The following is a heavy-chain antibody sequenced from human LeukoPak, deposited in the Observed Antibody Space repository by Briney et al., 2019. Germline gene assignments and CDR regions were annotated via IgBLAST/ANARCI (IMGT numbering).Heavy chain of an antibody. Sequence: SETLSLTCAVYGGSFSGYYWSWIRQPPGKGLEGIGEINHSGSTNYNPSLKSRVTISVDTSKNQFSLKLSSVTAADTAVYYCARIGVRGVRKNSRDYWGQGTLVTVSS. J-gene: IGHJ4*02. CDR3: ARIGVRGVRKNSRDY. CDR1: GGSFSGYY. CDR2: INHSGST. V-gene: IGHV4-34*01. D-gene: IGHD3-10*01.